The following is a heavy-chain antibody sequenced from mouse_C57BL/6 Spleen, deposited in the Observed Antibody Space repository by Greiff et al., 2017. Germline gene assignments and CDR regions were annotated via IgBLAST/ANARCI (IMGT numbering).Heavy chain of an antibody. Sequence: QVQLQQPGAELVKPGASVKLSCKASGYTFTSYWMHWVKQRPGRGLEWIGRIDPNSGGTKYNEKFKSKVTLTVDKPSSTAYMQLSSLTSEDSAVYYCARGYYGSPLYYYAMDYWGQGTSVTVSS. V-gene: IGHV1-72*01. J-gene: IGHJ4*01. CDR3: ARGYYGSPLYYYAMDY. CDR1: GYTFTSYW. CDR2: IDPNSGGT. D-gene: IGHD1-1*01.